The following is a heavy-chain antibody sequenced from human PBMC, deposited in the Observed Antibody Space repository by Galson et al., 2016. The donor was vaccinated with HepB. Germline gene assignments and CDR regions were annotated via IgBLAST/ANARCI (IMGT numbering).Heavy chain of an antibody. D-gene: IGHD2-2*01. V-gene: IGHV4-59*11. CDR1: GASISSHY. J-gene: IGHJ5*02. Sequence: SETLSLTCTVSGASISSHYWGWIRQPHWKGLEGIAYIYDSGSTNYKPSLKSRVTLSIDTSKNQNSLKLSSVTVTATAFYYCSRDLGYEKNKWFDPWGQGTLVTVSS. CDR2: IYDSGST. CDR3: SRDLGYEKNKWFDP.